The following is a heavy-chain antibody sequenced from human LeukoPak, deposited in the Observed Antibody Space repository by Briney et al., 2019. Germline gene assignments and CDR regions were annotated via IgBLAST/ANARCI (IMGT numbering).Heavy chain of an antibody. CDR2: IIPIFGTA. D-gene: IGHD4-17*01. V-gene: IGHV1-69*05. CDR3: ARDRGHDYGDRGAFDI. CDR1: GYTFTSYG. J-gene: IGHJ3*02. Sequence: ASVKVSCKASGYTFTSYGISWVRQAPGQGLEWMGGIIPIFGTANYAQKFQGRVTITTDESTSTAYMELSSLRSEDTAVYYCARDRGHDYGDRGAFDIWGQGTMVTVSS.